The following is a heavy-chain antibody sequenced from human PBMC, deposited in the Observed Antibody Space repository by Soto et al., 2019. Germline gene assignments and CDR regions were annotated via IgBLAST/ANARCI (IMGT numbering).Heavy chain of an antibody. V-gene: IGHV2-5*02. Sequence: ESGPKLVNPTQTLTLTCTFSGFSLTTSGEAVGWIRQPPGKALEWLALIYWDDDKRSSPSLKSRLTITKDTSKNQVVLTMTNMDPVDTATYYCAHIPGSGQLLYSYYYYMDVWGKGTTVTVSS. D-gene: IGHD3-10*01. CDR2: IYWDDDK. CDR3: AHIPGSGQLLYSYYYYMDV. J-gene: IGHJ6*03. CDR1: GFSLTTSGEA.